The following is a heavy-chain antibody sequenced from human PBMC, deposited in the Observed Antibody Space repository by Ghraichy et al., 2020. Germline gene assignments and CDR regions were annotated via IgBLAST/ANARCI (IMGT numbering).Heavy chain of an antibody. CDR1: GGSISSNY. Sequence: ESLNISCTVSGGSISSNYWSWIRQPAGKGLEWVGRIYTSGSTNYNPSLKSRVTISVDTSKNQFSLKLSSVTAADTAVYYCARGPKYCGGSSCFTEYNIWGQGTLVTVSS. D-gene: IGHD2-15*01. CDR2: IYTSGST. J-gene: IGHJ4*02. CDR3: ARGPKYCGGSSCFTEYNI. V-gene: IGHV4-4*07.